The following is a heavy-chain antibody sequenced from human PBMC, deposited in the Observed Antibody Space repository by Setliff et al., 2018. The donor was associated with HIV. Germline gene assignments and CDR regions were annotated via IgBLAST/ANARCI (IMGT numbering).Heavy chain of an antibody. CDR3: ARDQGEAAARWDAFDI. D-gene: IGHD6-13*01. J-gene: IGHJ3*02. CDR2: INPSTGGT. V-gene: IGHV1-46*01. Sequence: ASVKVSCKASGYTFTRYYVHWVRPAPGQGLEWMGVINPSTGGTSFAQKFQGRVTMTTGTPTSTVSMQLSSLTSEDTAVYYCARDQGEAAARWDAFDIWGQGTLVTVSS. CDR1: GYTFTRYY.